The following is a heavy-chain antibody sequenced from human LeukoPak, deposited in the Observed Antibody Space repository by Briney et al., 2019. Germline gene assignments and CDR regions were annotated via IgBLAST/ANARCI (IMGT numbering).Heavy chain of an antibody. CDR3: ARGPAAVDTAPLDY. V-gene: IGHV1-24*01. D-gene: IGHD5-18*01. CDR1: GYTLTELS. CDR2: FDPEDGET. J-gene: IGHJ4*02. Sequence: GASVKVSCKVSGYTLTELSMHWVRQAPGKGLEWMGGFDPEDGETIYAQKFQGRVTTTRDTSTSTVYMELSSLRSEDTAVYYCARGPAAVDTAPLDYWGQGTLVTVSS.